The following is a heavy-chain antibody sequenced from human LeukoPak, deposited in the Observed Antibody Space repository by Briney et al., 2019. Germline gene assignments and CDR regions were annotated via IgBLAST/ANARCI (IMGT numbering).Heavy chain of an antibody. CDR2: ISSSSSYI. V-gene: IGHV3-21*01. CDR1: GFTFSSYS. J-gene: IGHJ4*02. CDR3: ARLSVTTENDY. Sequence: KAGGSLRLSCAASGFTFSSYSMNWVRRAPGKGLEWVSSISSSSSYIYYADSVKGRFTISRDNAKNSLYLQMNSLRAEDTAVYYCARLSVTTENDYWGQGTLVTVSS. D-gene: IGHD4-17*01.